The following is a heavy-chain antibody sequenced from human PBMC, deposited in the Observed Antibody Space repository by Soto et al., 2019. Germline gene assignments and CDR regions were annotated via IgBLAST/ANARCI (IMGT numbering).Heavy chain of an antibody. CDR1: GGSFSGYY. D-gene: IGHD3-3*01. V-gene: IGHV4-34*01. CDR3: ARGKYYDFWSGYQNWFDP. CDR2: INHSGST. Sequence: KASETLSLTCAVYGGSFSGYYWSWIRQPPGKGLEWIGEINHSGSTNYNPSLKSRVTISVDTSKNQFSLKLSSVTAADTAVYYCARGKYYDFWSGYQNWFDPWGQGTLVTVSS. J-gene: IGHJ5*02.